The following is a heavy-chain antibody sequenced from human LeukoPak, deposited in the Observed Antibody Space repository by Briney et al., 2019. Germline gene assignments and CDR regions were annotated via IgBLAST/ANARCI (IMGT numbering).Heavy chain of an antibody. CDR2: IYYSGST. Sequence: PSETLSLTCTVSGGSISSGDYYWSWIRQPPGKGLEWIGYIYYSGSTYYNPSLKSRVTISVDTSKNQFSLKLSSVTAADTAVYYCARDREYCSSTSCPAFDIWGQGTMVTVSS. CDR3: ARDREYCSSTSCPAFDI. CDR1: GGSISSGDYY. V-gene: IGHV4-30-4*08. J-gene: IGHJ3*02. D-gene: IGHD2-2*01.